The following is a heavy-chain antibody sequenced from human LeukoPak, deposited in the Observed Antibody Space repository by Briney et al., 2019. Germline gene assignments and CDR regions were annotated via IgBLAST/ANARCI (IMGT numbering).Heavy chain of an antibody. CDR1: GFTFSSYG. CDR2: IWYDGSNK. CDR3: ARDTLGYCSGGSCYSAYYYGMDV. V-gene: IGHV3-33*01. D-gene: IGHD2-15*01. J-gene: IGHJ6*02. Sequence: PGGSLRLSCAASGFTFSSYGMHWVRQAPGKGLEWVAVIWYDGSNKYYADSVKGRFTISRDNSKNTLYLQMNSLRAEDTAVYYCARDTLGYCSGGSCYSAYYYGMDVWGQGTTVTVSS.